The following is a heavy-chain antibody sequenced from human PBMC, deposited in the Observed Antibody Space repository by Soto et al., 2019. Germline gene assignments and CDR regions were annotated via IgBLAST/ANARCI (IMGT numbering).Heavy chain of an antibody. CDR2: IYYSGST. CDR1: GGSISSSSYY. D-gene: IGHD3-10*01. CDR3: ARHRETMVRGVIIWFDP. V-gene: IGHV4-39*01. J-gene: IGHJ5*02. Sequence: QLQLQESGPGLVKPSETLSLTCTVSGGSISSSSYYWGWIRQPPGKGLEWIGSIYYSGSTYYNPSLKSRVTISVDTSKNQFSLKLSSMTAADTAVYYCARHRETMVRGVIIWFDPWGQGTLVTVSS.